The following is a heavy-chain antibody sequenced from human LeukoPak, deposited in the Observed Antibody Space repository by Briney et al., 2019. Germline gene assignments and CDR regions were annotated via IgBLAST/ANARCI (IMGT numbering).Heavy chain of an antibody. Sequence: PGGSPRLSCAASEFSVGSNYMTWVRQAPGKGLEWGSLIYSGGTTYYADSVKGRFTISRDNSKNTLYLQMNSLRAEDTAVYYCARRAGGYSHPYDYWGQGILVTVSS. CDR3: ARRAGGYSHPYDY. D-gene: IGHD4-23*01. CDR2: IYSGGTT. J-gene: IGHJ4*02. V-gene: IGHV3-53*01. CDR1: EFSVGSNY.